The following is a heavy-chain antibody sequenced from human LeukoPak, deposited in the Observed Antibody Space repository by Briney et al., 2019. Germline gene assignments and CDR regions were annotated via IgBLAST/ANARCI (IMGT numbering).Heavy chain of an antibody. CDR2: ISWDGGST. V-gene: IGHV3-43D*03. CDR3: AKDGEMDIVATIYYFDY. Sequence: GGSLRLSCAASGFTFDDYAMHWVRQAPGKGLEWVSLISWDGGSTYYADSVKGRFTISRDNSKNSLYLQMNSLRAEDTALYYCAKDGEMDIVATIYYFDYWGQGTLVTVSS. CDR1: GFTFDDYA. J-gene: IGHJ4*02. D-gene: IGHD5-12*01.